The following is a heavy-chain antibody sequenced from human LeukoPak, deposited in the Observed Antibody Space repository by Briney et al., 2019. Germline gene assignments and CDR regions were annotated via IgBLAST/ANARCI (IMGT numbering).Heavy chain of an antibody. J-gene: IGHJ6*02. CDR3: AREIAVAGTYYYYYGMDV. CDR1: GYTFTGYY. D-gene: IGHD6-19*01. CDR2: INPNSGGT. Sequence: SVNVSCKASGYTFTGYYMHWVRQAPGQGLEWMGWINPNSGGTNYAQKFQGWVTMTRDTSISTAYMELSRLRSDDTAVYYCAREIAVAGTYYYYYGMDVWGQGTTVTVSS. V-gene: IGHV1-2*04.